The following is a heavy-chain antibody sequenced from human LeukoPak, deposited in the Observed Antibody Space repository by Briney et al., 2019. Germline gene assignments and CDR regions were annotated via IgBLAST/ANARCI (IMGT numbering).Heavy chain of an antibody. CDR2: INPNSGGT. J-gene: IGHJ4*02. CDR3: ALAYCGGDCYSPLGYFDY. D-gene: IGHD2-21*02. CDR1: GYTFTGYY. Sequence: GASVKVSCTASGYTFTGYYMHWVRQAPGQGLEWMGWINPNSGGTNYAQKFQGRVTMTRDTSISTAYMELSRLRSDDTAVYYCALAYCGGDCYSPLGYFDYWGQGTLVTVPS. V-gene: IGHV1-2*02.